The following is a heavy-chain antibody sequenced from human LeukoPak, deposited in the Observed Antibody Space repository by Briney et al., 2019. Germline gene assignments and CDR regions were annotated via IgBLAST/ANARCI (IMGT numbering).Heavy chain of an antibody. D-gene: IGHD3-3*01. CDR1: GYSISSGYY. CDR2: IYHSGRT. CDR3: ARVGNPLVTVFAWFDP. V-gene: IGHV4-38-2*02. J-gene: IGHJ5*02. Sequence: SETLSLTCTVSGYSISSGYYWGWIRQPPGKGLEWIGSIYHSGRTYYNPSLKSRVTISVDTSTNQFSLKLSSVTAADTALYYCARVGNPLVTVFAWFDPWGQGTLVTVSS.